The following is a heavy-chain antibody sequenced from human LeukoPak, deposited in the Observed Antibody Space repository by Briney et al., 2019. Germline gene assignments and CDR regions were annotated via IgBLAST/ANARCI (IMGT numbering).Heavy chain of an antibody. V-gene: IGHV4-59*01. D-gene: IGHD5-18*01. CDR2: IYYSGST. CDR3: ARSKGYGTLRYYFDY. J-gene: IGHJ4*02. Sequence: PSETLSLTCTVSGGSISSYYWSWIRQPPGKGLEWIGYIYYSGSTNYNPSLKSRVTISVDTSKNQFSLKLSSVTAADTAVYYCARSKGYGTLRYYFDYWGQGTLVTVSS. CDR1: GGSISSYY.